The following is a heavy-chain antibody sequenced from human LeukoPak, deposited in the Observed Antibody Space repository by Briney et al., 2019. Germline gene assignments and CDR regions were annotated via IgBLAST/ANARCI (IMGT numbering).Heavy chain of an antibody. CDR1: GGSVSSGSYY. V-gene: IGHV4-61*01. Sequence: SETLSLTCTVSGGSVSSGSYYWSWIRQPPGKGLEWIGYIYYSGSTNYNPSLKSRVTISVDTSKNQFSLKLSSVTAADTAVYYCARVRHIVVVTAIRRYWYFDLWGRGTLVTVSS. CDR3: ARVRHIVVVTAIRRYWYFDL. J-gene: IGHJ2*01. CDR2: IYYSGST. D-gene: IGHD2-21*02.